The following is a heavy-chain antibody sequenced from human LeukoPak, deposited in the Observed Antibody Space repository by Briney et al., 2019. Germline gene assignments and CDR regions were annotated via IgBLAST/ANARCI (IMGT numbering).Heavy chain of an antibody. Sequence: PGGSLRLSCAASGFTSNDYVMSWVRQAPGKGLEWVSSISGSGRSLYYADSIKGRFNISRDNSKHILYLQMNSLRAEDTAIYYCAKGPTTIFGVGPYWGQGTLVTVSS. CDR2: ISGSGRSL. J-gene: IGHJ4*02. V-gene: IGHV3-23*01. D-gene: IGHD3-3*01. CDR1: GFTSNDYV. CDR3: AKGPTTIFGVGPY.